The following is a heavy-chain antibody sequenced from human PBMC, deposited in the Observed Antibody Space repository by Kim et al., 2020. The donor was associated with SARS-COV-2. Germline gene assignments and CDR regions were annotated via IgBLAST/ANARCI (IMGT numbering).Heavy chain of an antibody. CDR2: NR. D-gene: IGHD2-2*01. CDR3: AIEFSASTFDY. Sequence: NRKYSQNIQGIVTITRETSANPAYMELSSLRSEDTAVYYCAIEFSASTFDYWGQGTLVTVSS. J-gene: IGHJ4*02. V-gene: IGHV1-3*01.